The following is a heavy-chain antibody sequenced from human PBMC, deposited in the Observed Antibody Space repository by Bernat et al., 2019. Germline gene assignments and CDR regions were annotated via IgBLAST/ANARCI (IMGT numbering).Heavy chain of an antibody. CDR3: ARDPAYGDQRGFDY. V-gene: IGHV3-66*01. D-gene: IGHD4-17*01. CDR2: IYSGGST. Sequence: EVQLVESGGGLVQPGGSLRLSCAASGFTVSSNYMSWVRQAPGKGLEWVSVIYSGGSTYYADSVKGRFTISRDNSKNTLYLQMNSLRAEDTAVYYCARDPAYGDQRGFDYWGQGTLVTVSS. J-gene: IGHJ4*02. CDR1: GFTVSSNY.